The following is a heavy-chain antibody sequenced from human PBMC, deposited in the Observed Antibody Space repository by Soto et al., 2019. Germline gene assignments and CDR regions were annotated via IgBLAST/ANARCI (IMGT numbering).Heavy chain of an antibody. D-gene: IGHD3-3*01. CDR1: GFSLSNARMG. CDR3: ARIPAFYYDFWSGYRPIGIWFDP. CDR2: IFSNDEK. Sequence: QVTLKESGPVLVKPTETLTLTCTVSGFSLSNARMGVSWIRQPPGKALEWLAHIFSNDEKSYSTSLKSRLTNSKDTSKSQVVLTMTNMDPVDTATYYCARIPAFYYDFWSGYRPIGIWFDPWGQGTLVTVSS. J-gene: IGHJ5*02. V-gene: IGHV2-26*01.